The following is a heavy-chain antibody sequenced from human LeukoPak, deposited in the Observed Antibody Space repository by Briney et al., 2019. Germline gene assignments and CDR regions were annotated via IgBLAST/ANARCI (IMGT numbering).Heavy chain of an antibody. CDR3: ARGIRGYSGYDQPMEGYYFDY. D-gene: IGHD5-12*01. CDR1: DGSISSYY. V-gene: IGHV4-59*08. Sequence: KSSETLSLTCTVSDGSISSYYWSWLRQPPGQGLEWIGYIYYSGSTNYNPSLKSRVTISVDTSKNQFSLKLSSVTAADTAVYYCARGIRGYSGYDQPMEGYYFDYWGQGTLVTVSS. CDR2: IYYSGST. J-gene: IGHJ4*02.